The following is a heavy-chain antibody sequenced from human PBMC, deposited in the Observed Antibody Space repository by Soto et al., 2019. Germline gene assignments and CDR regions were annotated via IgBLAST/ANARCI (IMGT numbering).Heavy chain of an antibody. CDR3: AKDFQDSSGWYSLVFYYYGMDV. CDR2: ISGSGGST. V-gene: IGHV3-23*01. CDR1: GFTFSSYA. J-gene: IGHJ6*02. D-gene: IGHD6-19*01. Sequence: GGSLRLSCAASGFTFSSYAMSWVRQAPGKGLEWVSAISGSGGSTYYADSVKGRFTISRDNSKNTLYLQMNGLRAEDTAVYYCAKDFQDSSGWYSLVFYYYGMDVWGQGTTVTVSS.